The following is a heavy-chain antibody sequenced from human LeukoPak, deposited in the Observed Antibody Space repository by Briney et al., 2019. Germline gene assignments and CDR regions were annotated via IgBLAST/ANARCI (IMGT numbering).Heavy chain of an antibody. D-gene: IGHD6-25*01. V-gene: IGHV4-39*07. Sequence: SETLSLTCSVSGGSIRSSNSFWGWIRQPPGERLVWIATIYYNGNTYYNPSLQSRVTISVDTSTNQFSLKLNSVIAADTAVYYCARATAAPSSYFFDHWGQGTLVTVSS. CDR2: IYYNGNT. CDR3: ARATAAPSSYFFDH. CDR1: GGSIRSSNSF. J-gene: IGHJ4*02.